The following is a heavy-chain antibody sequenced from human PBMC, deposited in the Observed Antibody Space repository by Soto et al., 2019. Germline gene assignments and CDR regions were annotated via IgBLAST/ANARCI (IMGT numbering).Heavy chain of an antibody. CDR1: GFTFSSYG. CDR3: AGDDGGESGRFTFDN. J-gene: IGHJ4*02. V-gene: IGHV3-30*03. Sequence: LRLSCAVSGFTFSSYGMHWVRQARGKGLEWVAVISYDGSNKYYPDSVKGRFTISRDNSKNTLYLQMNSLRAEDTAVYYCAGDDGGESGRFTFDNWGQGTLVTVSS. CDR2: ISYDGSNK. D-gene: IGHD1-26*01.